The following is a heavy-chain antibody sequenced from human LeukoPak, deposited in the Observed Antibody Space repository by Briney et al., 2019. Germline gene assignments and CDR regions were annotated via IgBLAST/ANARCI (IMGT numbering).Heavy chain of an antibody. CDR2: INHSGST. J-gene: IGHJ3*02. CDR3: ARADTSKTGYSSGWYRRAGAFDI. V-gene: IGHV4-34*01. D-gene: IGHD6-19*01. Sequence: PSETLSLTCAVYGGSFSGYYWSWIRQPPGKGLEWIGEINHSGSTNYNPSLKSRVTISVDTSKNQFSLRLSSVTAADTAVYYRARADTSKTGYSSGWYRRAGAFDIWGQGTMVTVSS. CDR1: GGSFSGYY.